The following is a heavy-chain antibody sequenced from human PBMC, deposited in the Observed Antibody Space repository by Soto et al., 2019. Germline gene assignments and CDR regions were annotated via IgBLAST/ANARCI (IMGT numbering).Heavy chain of an antibody. CDR2: ISGSGGST. V-gene: IGHV3-23*01. J-gene: IGHJ6*02. D-gene: IGHD3-10*01. CDR1: GFTFSSYA. CDR3: AKDRGGVWFHFDYGMDV. Sequence: GGSLRLSCAASGFTFSSYAMSWVRQAPGKGLEWVSAISGSGGSTYYADSVKGRFTISRDNSKNTLYLQMNSLRAEDTAVYYCAKDRGGVWFHFDYGMDVWGQGTTVTVSS.